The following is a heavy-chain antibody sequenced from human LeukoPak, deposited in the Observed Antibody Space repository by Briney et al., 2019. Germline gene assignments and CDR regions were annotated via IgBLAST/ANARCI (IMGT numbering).Heavy chain of an antibody. Sequence: SVKVSCKASGGTFSSYAISWVRQAPGQGLEWMGGIIPIFGTANYAQKFQGRVTITADESTSTAYMELSNLRSEDTAVYYCARVGYCTNGVCSNWFDPWGQGTLVTVSS. CDR3: ARVGYCTNGVCSNWFDP. D-gene: IGHD2-8*01. J-gene: IGHJ5*02. CDR1: GGTFSSYA. CDR2: IIPIFGTA. V-gene: IGHV1-69*01.